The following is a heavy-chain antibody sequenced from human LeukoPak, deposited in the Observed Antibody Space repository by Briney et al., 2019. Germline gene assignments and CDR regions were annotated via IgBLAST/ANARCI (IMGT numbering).Heavy chain of an antibody. Sequence: SETLSLPCTVSGGSINITGYYWGWLRQPPGKGLEWIGSIYYSGSTYYHPSLMSRVTMSVDTSKNQFSLDLSSVTAADTTVYYCAGHMRGTYPFDRWGQGTVVTVSS. CDR2: IYYSGST. CDR1: GGSINITGYY. J-gene: IGHJ4*02. D-gene: IGHD2-2*01. CDR3: AGHMRGTYPFDR. V-gene: IGHV4-39*01.